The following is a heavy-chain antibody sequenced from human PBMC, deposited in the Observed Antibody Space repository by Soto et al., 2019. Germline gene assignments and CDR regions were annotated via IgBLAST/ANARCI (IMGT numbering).Heavy chain of an antibody. CDR3: AKGGYSYGEGYFDY. CDR1: GGSISSGDYY. V-gene: IGHV4-30-4*01. CDR2: IYYSGST. Sequence: SETLSLTCTVSGGSISSGDYYWSWIRQPPGKGLEWIGYIYYSGSTYYNPSLKSRVTISVDTSKNQFSLTLSSVTAADTAVYYCAKGGYSYGEGYFDYWGQGTLVTVSS. D-gene: IGHD5-18*01. J-gene: IGHJ4*02.